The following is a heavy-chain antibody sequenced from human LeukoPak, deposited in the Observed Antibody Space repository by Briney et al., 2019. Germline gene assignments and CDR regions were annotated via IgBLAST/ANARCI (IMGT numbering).Heavy chain of an antibody. D-gene: IGHD4-17*01. V-gene: IGHV4-34*01. CDR1: GGSFSGYY. Sequence: SETLSLTCAVYGGSFSGYYWSWIRQPPGKGLEWIGEINHSGSTNYNPSLKSRVTISVDTSKNQFSLKLSSVTAADTAVYYCARGGNTVTNNWFDPWGQGTLVTVSS. CDR3: ARGGNTVTNNWFDP. CDR2: INHSGST. J-gene: IGHJ5*02.